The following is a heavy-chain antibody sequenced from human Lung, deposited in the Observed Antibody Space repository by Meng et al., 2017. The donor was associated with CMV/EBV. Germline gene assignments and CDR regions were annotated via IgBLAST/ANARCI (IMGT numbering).Heavy chain of an antibody. V-gene: IGHV1-18*01. CDR1: GYTFGIFG. J-gene: IGHJ4*02. CDR2: ISAENGNT. CDR3: ARAGAAVTTHFDF. D-gene: IGHD4-17*01. Sequence: QVQLVPSGAELQKPGASVKVSCKASGYTFGIFGITWVRQAPGQGLEWVGWISAENGNTNYAQKFQGRVTLTTDTSTKTAYMDLRGLRSDDSAVYYCARAGAAVTTHFDFWGRGTLVTVSS.